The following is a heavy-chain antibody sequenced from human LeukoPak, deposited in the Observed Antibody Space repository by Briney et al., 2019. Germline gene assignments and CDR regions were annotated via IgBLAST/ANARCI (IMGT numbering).Heavy chain of an antibody. V-gene: IGHV3-11*01. Sequence: GGSLRLSCAASGFTFSDHYMSWIRQAPGKGLEWVSYISSSGSTIYYADSVKGRFTISRDNAKNSLYLQMNSLRAEDTAVYYCAKFIWFGESHMDVWGKGTTVTVSS. J-gene: IGHJ6*03. D-gene: IGHD3-10*01. CDR3: AKFIWFGESHMDV. CDR2: ISSSGSTI. CDR1: GFTFSDHY.